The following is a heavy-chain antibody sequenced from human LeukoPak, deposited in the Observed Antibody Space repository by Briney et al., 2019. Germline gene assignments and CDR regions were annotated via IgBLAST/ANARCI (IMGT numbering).Heavy chain of an antibody. CDR3: ARGEPRSMVRGVIPNWFDP. Sequence: SSETLSLTCTVSGGSISSYYWGWIRQPPGKGLEWIGSIYYSGSTYYNPSLKSRVTISVDTSKNQFSLKLSSVTAADTAVYYCARGEPRSMVRGVIPNWFDPWGQGTLVTVSS. CDR2: IYYSGST. V-gene: IGHV4-39*07. J-gene: IGHJ5*02. CDR1: GGSISSYY. D-gene: IGHD3-10*01.